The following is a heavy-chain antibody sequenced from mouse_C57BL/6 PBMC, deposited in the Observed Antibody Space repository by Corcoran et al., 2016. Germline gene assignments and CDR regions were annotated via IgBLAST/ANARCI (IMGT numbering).Heavy chain of an antibody. V-gene: IGHV1-26*01. CDR2: INPNNGGT. J-gene: IGHJ2*01. CDR1: GYTFTDYY. CDR3: ARSVTGTNYFDY. Sequence: EVQLQQSGPELVKPGASVKISCKASGYTFTDYYMNWVKQSHGKSLEWIGDINPNNGGTSYNQKFKGKATLTVDKSSSTAYMELRSLTSEDSAVYYCARSVTGTNYFDYWGQGTTLTVSS. D-gene: IGHD4-1*01.